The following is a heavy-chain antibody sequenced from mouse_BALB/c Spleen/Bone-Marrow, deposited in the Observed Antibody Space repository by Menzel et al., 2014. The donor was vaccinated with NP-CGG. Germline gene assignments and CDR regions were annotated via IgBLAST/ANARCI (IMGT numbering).Heavy chain of an antibody. CDR3: ARREYYGSSYLYFDY. CDR1: GYTFTSYW. Sequence: QVQLQQSGAELVKPGASVKLSCKASGYTFTSYWMHWVKQRPGQGPEWIGEIDPSDSYTNYNQKFKGKATLTVDKSSSTAYMQLSSLTSEDSAVYYCARREYYGSSYLYFDYWGQGTTLTVSS. CDR2: IDPSDSYT. D-gene: IGHD1-1*01. J-gene: IGHJ2*01. V-gene: IGHV1-69*02.